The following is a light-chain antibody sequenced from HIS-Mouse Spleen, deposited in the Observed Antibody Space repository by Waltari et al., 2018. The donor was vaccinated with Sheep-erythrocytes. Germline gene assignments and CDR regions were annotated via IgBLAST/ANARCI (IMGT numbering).Light chain of an antibody. CDR1: NIGSKS. CDR2: DDS. CDR3: QVWDSSSDPVV. V-gene: IGLV3-21*02. J-gene: IGLJ2*01. Sequence: SYVLTQPPSVSVAPGQTARITCGGNNIGSKSVHWYQQKPGQAPVLVVYDDSDRPSGIPERFTGSNPGKPATLTISRVEAGDEADYYCQVWDSSSDPVVFGGGTKLTVL.